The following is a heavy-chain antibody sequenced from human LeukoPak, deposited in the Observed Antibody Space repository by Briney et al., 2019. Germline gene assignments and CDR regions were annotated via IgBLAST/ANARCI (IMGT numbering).Heavy chain of an antibody. CDR3: AKDMIDDTAMVETLFDY. CDR1: GFTFSSYA. D-gene: IGHD5-18*01. CDR2: ISGSGGST. V-gene: IGHV3-23*01. Sequence: PGGSLRLSCAASGFTFSSYAMSWVRQAPGKGLEWVSAISGSGGSTYYADSVKGRFTISRDNSKNTLYLQMNSLRAEDTAVYYCAKDMIDDTAMVETLFDYWGQGTLVTVSS. J-gene: IGHJ4*02.